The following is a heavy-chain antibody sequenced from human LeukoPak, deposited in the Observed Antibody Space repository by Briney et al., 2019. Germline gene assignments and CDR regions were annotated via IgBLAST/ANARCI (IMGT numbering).Heavy chain of an antibody. CDR1: GFTFSSYE. V-gene: IGHV3-48*03. Sequence: PGGSLRLSCAASGFTFSSYEMNRIRQTSGKGLEWVSDISHSGGAKNYADSVMGRFTISRDNARNSLYLQLDSLRAEDAAVYYCAREEQWLVRSYFDYWGQGTLVTVSS. D-gene: IGHD6-19*01. CDR2: ISHSGGAK. J-gene: IGHJ4*02. CDR3: AREEQWLVRSYFDY.